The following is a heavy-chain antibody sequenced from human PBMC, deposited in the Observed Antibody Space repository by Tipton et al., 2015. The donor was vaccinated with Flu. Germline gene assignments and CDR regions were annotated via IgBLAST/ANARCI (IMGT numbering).Heavy chain of an antibody. D-gene: IGHD2/OR15-2a*01. CDR3: AAGGDTSMSRGDY. CDR2: IYNSGTT. CDR1: GYSISSGFY. J-gene: IGHJ4*02. Sequence: TLSLTCAVSGYSISSGFYWGWIRQPPGKGLEWIGSIYNSGTTYYKPSPQSRVTISVDTSKNHLSLKLRSVTAADTAMYYCAAGGDTSMSRGDYWGQGTLVTVSS. V-gene: IGHV4-38-2*01.